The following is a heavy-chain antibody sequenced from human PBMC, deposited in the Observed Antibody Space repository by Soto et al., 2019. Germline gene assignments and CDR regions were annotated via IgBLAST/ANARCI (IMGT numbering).Heavy chain of an antibody. CDR2: LSAYNGNT. CDR3: ARYPNPNYYGMDV. Sequence: ASVKVSCKASGYTFTSYGLSWVRQAPGQGLEWMGLLSAYNGNTNYAQKLQGRVTMTTDTSTSTAYMELRSPRSDDTAVYYCARYPNPNYYGMDVCGQGTTVTVSS. CDR1: GYTFTSYG. J-gene: IGHJ6*02. V-gene: IGHV1-18*01.